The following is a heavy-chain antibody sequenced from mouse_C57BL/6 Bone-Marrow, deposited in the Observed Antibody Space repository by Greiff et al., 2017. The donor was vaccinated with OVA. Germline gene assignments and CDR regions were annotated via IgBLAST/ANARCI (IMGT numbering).Heavy chain of an antibody. Sequence: VQLQQSGAELAKPGASVKLSCKASGYTFTSYWMHWVKQRPGQGLEWIGYIYPSSGYTKYNQKFKDKATLTADKSSRTAYMQLSSLTYEDSAVYYCASLYDYEDAMDYWGQGTSVTVSS. CDR3: ASLYDYEDAMDY. D-gene: IGHD2-4*01. CDR2: IYPSSGYT. CDR1: GYTFTSYW. J-gene: IGHJ4*01. V-gene: IGHV1-7*01.